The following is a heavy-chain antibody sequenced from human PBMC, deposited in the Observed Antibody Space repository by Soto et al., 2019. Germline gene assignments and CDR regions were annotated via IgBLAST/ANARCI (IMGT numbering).Heavy chain of an antibody. V-gene: IGHV4-30-2*01. J-gene: IGHJ5*02. CDR2: IYHSGST. Sequence: PSETLSLTCAVSGGSISSGGYSWSWIRQPPGKGLKWIGYIYHSGSTYYNPSLKSRVTISVDRSKNQFSLKLSSVTAADTAVYYCARDLAQYYYGSGSSAPTGWFDPWGQGTLVTVSS. D-gene: IGHD3-10*01. CDR3: ARDLAQYYYGSGSSAPTGWFDP. CDR1: GGSISSGGYS.